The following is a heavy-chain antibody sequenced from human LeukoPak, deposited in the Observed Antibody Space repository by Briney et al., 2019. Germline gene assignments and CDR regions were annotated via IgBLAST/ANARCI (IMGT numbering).Heavy chain of an antibody. CDR1: GFTFSSYA. D-gene: IGHD4-17*01. CDR3: ARDRDYGDYYYYGMDA. CDR2: ISYDGSNK. Sequence: GRSLRLSCAASGFTFSSYAMHWVRQAPGKGLEWVAVISYDGSNKYYADSVKGRFTISRDNSKNTLYLQMNSLRAEDTAVYYCARDRDYGDYYYYGMDAWGQGTTVTVSS. V-gene: IGHV3-30*04. J-gene: IGHJ6*02.